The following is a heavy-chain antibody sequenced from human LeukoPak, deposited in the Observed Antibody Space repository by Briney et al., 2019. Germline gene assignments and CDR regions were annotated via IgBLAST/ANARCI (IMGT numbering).Heavy chain of an antibody. CDR1: GFTFSSNA. D-gene: IGHD2-21*02. Sequence: GGSLRLSCAASGFTFSSNAMSWVRQAPGKGVEWVSGISESGGNTYYADSVKGGFTISRDNSKKTLYLQMSSVRAEDTAVYYCRLPHWFAPWGQGTLVTISS. CDR3: RLPHWFAP. J-gene: IGHJ5*02. CDR2: ISESGGNT. V-gene: IGHV3-23*01.